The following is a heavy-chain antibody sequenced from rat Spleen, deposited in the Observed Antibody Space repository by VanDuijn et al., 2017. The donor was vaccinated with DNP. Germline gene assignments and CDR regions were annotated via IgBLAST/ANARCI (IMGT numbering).Heavy chain of an antibody. CDR1: GFTFSYYW. Sequence: EVQLVESGGDLVLPGRSLELSCRASGFTFSYYWMTWIRQVPGKGLEWIASITSGVGSTSYPDSVKGRFTISRDDARNTLYLQMNSLRSEDTATYYCARHYYDGSYYFDYWGQGVMVTVSS. D-gene: IGHD1-12*02. J-gene: IGHJ2*01. CDR3: ARHYYDGSYYFDY. CDR2: ITSGVGST. V-gene: IGHV5-31*01.